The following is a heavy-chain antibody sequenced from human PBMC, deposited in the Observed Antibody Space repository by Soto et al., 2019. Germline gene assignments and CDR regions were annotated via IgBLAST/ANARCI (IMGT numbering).Heavy chain of an antibody. Sequence: QPGGSLRLSCAASGFTFSSYAMSWVRQAPGKGLEWVSAISGSGGSTYYADSVKGRFTISRDNSKNTLYLQMNSLRAEDTAVYYCAKDRLYGDYDSLWFDPWGQGTLVTVSS. J-gene: IGHJ5*02. D-gene: IGHD4-17*01. CDR3: AKDRLYGDYDSLWFDP. CDR1: GFTFSSYA. V-gene: IGHV3-23*01. CDR2: ISGSGGST.